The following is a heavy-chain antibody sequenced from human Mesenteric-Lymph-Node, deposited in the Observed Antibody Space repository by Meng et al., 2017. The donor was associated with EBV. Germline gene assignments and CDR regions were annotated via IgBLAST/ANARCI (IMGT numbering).Heavy chain of an antibody. Sequence: QITLKESGPTLWQPTXTLTLTCSFSGFPFSTSGLAVGWIRQPPGKALEWLALIYWDDDERYSPSLRSRLTISKDTSKNQVVLTMTYMDPVDTATYYCAHSPVSVEELILPYYFDYRGQGILVTVSS. CDR3: AHSPVSVEELILPYYFDY. CDR2: IYWDDDE. V-gene: IGHV2-5*02. CDR1: GFPFSTSGLA. J-gene: IGHJ4*02. D-gene: IGHD1-7*01.